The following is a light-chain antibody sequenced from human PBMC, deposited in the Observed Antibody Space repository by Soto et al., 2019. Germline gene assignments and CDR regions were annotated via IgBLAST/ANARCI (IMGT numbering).Light chain of an antibody. CDR2: EVS. J-gene: IGLJ2*01. V-gene: IGLV2-8*01. Sequence: QSVLTQPPSASGSPGQSVTISCTGTSSDVGAYDYVCWYQQHPGKAPKLMIYEVSKRPSGVPDRFSGSKSGYTASLTVSGLQAEDEADYFCSSYADNNNVVFGGGTKVTVL. CDR3: SSYADNNNVV. CDR1: SSDVGAYDY.